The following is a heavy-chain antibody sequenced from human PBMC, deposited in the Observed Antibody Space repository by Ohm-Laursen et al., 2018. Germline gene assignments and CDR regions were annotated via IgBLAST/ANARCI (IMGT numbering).Heavy chain of an antibody. CDR2: IYHSGST. CDR3: ARGLWWFDP. Sequence: GTLSLTCAVSGYSISSGYFWGWIRQPPGKGLEWIGTIYHSGSTYYNPSLKSRVTISVDTSKNQFSLKLSSVTAADTALYHCARGLWWFDPWGQGTLVTVSS. J-gene: IGHJ5*02. V-gene: IGHV4-38-2*01. CDR1: GYSISSGYF.